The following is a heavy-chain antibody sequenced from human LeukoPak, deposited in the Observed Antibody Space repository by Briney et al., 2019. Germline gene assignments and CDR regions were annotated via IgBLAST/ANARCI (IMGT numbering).Heavy chain of an antibody. Sequence: GRSLRLSCAASGFTFDDYAMHWVRQAPGKGLEWGSSINWDSGYIGYADSVKGRFTISRDNAKNSLYLQMSSLRAEDTALYYCARVGGTRDYYFYMDVWGKGTTVTVSS. CDR1: GFTFDDYA. V-gene: IGHV3-9*01. CDR2: INWDSGYI. J-gene: IGHJ6*03. D-gene: IGHD1-26*01. CDR3: ARVGGTRDYYFYMDV.